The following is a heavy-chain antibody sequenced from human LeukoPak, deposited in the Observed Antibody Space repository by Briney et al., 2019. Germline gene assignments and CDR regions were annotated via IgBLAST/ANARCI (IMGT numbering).Heavy chain of an antibody. CDR2: INQPGSDR. Sequence: GGSLRLSCAASGFTFGSYWMIWVRQAPGEGLEWVANINQPGSDRRYVDSVKGRFTISRDNAKNSLYLQMNSLRAEDTAVYYCASLASVTTYGMDVWGQGTTVTVSS. V-gene: IGHV3-7*03. D-gene: IGHD4-17*01. CDR3: ASLASVTTYGMDV. J-gene: IGHJ6*02. CDR1: GFTFGSYW.